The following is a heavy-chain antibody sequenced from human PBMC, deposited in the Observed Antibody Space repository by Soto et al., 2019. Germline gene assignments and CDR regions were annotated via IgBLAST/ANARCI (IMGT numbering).Heavy chain of an antibody. CDR1: GGTFSSYA. CDR2: IIPIFGTA. V-gene: IGHV1-69*01. J-gene: IGHJ6*02. CDR3: ARDIVVVVAAVNYYYGMDV. D-gene: IGHD2-15*01. Sequence: QVQLVQSGAEVKKPGSSVKVSCKASGGTFSSYAISWVRQAPGQGLEWMGGIIPIFGTANYAQKFQGRVTITADESKSTAYMELSSLRSEDTAVYYCARDIVVVVAAVNYYYGMDVWGQGTTVTVSS.